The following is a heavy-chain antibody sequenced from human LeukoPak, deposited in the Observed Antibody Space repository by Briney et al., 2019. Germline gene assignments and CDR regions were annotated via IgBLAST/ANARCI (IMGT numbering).Heavy chain of an antibody. CDR3: ASYDYWNGSIDY. CDR2: IYNSGST. D-gene: IGHD3-3*01. Sequence: SQTLSLTCAVSGGSISSGGYYWSWIRQPPGKGLEWIGYIYNSGSTNYSPSLKSRVIISVDTSKNQFSLKLSSVTAADTAVYYCASYDYWNGSIDYWGQGTLVTVSS. CDR1: GGSISSGGYY. J-gene: IGHJ4*02. V-gene: IGHV4-61*08.